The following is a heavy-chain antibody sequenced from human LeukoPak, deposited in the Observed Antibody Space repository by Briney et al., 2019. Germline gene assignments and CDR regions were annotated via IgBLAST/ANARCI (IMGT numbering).Heavy chain of an antibody. CDR3: ARGSFSTYYDILTGYYKTPYYFDY. Sequence: SETLSLTCTVSGGSVSSGSYYWSWIRQPPGKGLEWIGYIYYSGSTNYNPSLKSRVTISVDTSKNQFSLKLSSVTAADTAVYYCARGSFSTYYDILTGYYKTPYYFDYWGQGTLVSVSS. CDR2: IYYSGST. J-gene: IGHJ4*02. D-gene: IGHD3-9*01. V-gene: IGHV4-61*01. CDR1: GGSVSSGSYY.